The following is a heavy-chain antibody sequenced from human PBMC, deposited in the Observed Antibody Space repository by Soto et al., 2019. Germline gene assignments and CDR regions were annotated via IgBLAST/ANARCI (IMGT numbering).Heavy chain of an antibody. J-gene: IGHJ4*02. CDR1: GGSISSSSYY. CDR2: IYYSGST. CDR3: ARLGSSGWYSSAKGVLDY. Sequence: SETLSLTCTVAGGSISSSSYYWVWIRQPPGKGLEWIGSIYYSGSTYYNPSLKNRVTISVDTSKNQFSLKLSSVTAADTAVYYRARLGSSGWYSSAKGVLDYWCQGALVTVS. D-gene: IGHD6-19*01. V-gene: IGHV4-39*01.